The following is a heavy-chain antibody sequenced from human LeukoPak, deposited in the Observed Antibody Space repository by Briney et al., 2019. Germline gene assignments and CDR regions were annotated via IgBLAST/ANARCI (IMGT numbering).Heavy chain of an antibody. CDR3: ARGGGQQLHRGYYYYMDV. V-gene: IGHV1-69*13. Sequence: GASVKVSCKASGGTFSSYAISWVRQAPGQGLEWMGGIIPIFGTANYAQKFQGRVTITADESTSTAYMELSSLRSEDTAVYYCARGGGQQLHRGYYYYMDVWGKGTTVTVSS. D-gene: IGHD6-13*01. CDR1: GGTFSSYA. CDR2: IIPIFGTA. J-gene: IGHJ6*03.